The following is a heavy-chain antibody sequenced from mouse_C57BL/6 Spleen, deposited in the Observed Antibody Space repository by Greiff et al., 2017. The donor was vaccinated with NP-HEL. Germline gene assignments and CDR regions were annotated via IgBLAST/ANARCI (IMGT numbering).Heavy chain of an antibody. V-gene: IGHV1-54*01. CDR3: ARRKNYGSSYAMDY. CDR2: INPGSGGT. J-gene: IGHJ4*01. CDR1: GYAFTNYL. Sequence: VQLQQSGAELVRPGTSVKVSCKASGYAFTNYLIEWVKQRPGQGLEWIGVINPGSGGTNYNEKFKGKATLTADKSSSTAYMQLSSLTSEDSAVYFCARRKNYGSSYAMDYWGQGTSVTVSS. D-gene: IGHD1-1*01.